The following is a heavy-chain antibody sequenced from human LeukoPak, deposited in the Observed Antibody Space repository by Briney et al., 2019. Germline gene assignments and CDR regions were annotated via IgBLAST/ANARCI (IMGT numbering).Heavy chain of an antibody. V-gene: IGHV3-53*01. CDR2: IYSGGST. J-gene: IGHJ3*02. D-gene: IGHD6-13*01. CDR3: AKDRLTAAGNDAFDI. Sequence: GGSLRLSCAASGFTVSSNYMSWVRQAPGKGLEWVSVIYSGGSTYYADSVKGRFTISRDNSKNTLYLQMNSLRAEDTAVYYCAKDRLTAAGNDAFDIWGQGTMVTVSS. CDR1: GFTVSSNY.